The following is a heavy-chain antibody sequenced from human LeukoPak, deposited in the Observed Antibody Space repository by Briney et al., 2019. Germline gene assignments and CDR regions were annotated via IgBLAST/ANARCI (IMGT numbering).Heavy chain of an antibody. Sequence: WGVLRLSCAASGFTFSTYGMSWARQAPGKGLEWVSAISGSGGGSTYYADSVKGRFTISRDNSKNTLYLQMNSLRAEDTAVYYCAKRYCTDTSCHLGPYYYYMDVWGKGTTVTISS. D-gene: IGHD2-2*01. CDR1: GFTFSTYG. V-gene: IGHV3-23*01. J-gene: IGHJ6*03. CDR3: AKRYCTDTSCHLGPYYYYMDV. CDR2: ISGSGGGST.